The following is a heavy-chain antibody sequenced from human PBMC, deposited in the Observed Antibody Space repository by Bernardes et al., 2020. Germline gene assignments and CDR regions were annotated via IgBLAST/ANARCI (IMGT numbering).Heavy chain of an antibody. CDR3: VRVADYQDYFHMDV. CDR1: GGSVTSGSFY. CDR2: IYYTGTT. D-gene: IGHD3-16*01. V-gene: IGHV4-61*01. J-gene: IGHJ6*03. Sequence: SETLSLTCAVSGGSVTSGSFYWTWVRQSPGRGLEWIGYIYYTGTTNYNPSLASRVTISADTSKNKFSLKLKSVTAADTAVYFCVRVADYQDYFHMDVWGSGTTVIVSS.